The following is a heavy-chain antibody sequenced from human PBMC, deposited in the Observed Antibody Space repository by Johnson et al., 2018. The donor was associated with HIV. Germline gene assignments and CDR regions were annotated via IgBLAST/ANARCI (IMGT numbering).Heavy chain of an antibody. J-gene: IGHJ3*02. V-gene: IGHV3-48*01. CDR2: ISHSGDTI. D-gene: IGHD3-9*01. CDR1: GFTFS. CDR3: ATDILFATARSDHDAFDT. Sequence: EVQLVESGGGVVRPGGSLRLSCAASGFTFSNVWIRQAPGKGLEWVSYISHSGDTIYYADSVKGRFTISRDNAKNSLFLQMNSLRGEDTGVYYCATDILFATARSDHDAFDTWGQGTMVTVSS.